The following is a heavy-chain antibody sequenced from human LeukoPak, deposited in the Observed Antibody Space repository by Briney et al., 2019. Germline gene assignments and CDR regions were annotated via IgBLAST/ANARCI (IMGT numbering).Heavy chain of an antibody. Sequence: SETLSLTWAVDGGSFSGDYWSCIRQPPGKRLEWIWEINHRGSTNDNPSLKSRVTISVDTSKNQFSRKLSSVTAADTAVYYCARGDDSSGYTEDYWGEGNLVTVSS. J-gene: IGHJ4*02. CDR2: INHRGST. V-gene: IGHV4-34*01. CDR1: GGSFSGDY. CDR3: ARGDDSSGYTEDY. D-gene: IGHD3-22*01.